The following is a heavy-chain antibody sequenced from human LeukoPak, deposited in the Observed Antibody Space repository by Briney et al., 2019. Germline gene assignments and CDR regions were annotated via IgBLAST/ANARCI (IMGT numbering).Heavy chain of an antibody. J-gene: IGHJ4*02. D-gene: IGHD5-12*01. CDR1: GFTFSSYA. CDR2: IGGSGGST. V-gene: IGHV3-23*01. Sequence: GGSLRLSCAASGFTFSSYAMSWVRQAPGKGLEWVSAIGGSGGSTYYADSVKGRFTISRDNSKNTLYLQMNSLRAEDTAVYYCAKDPRGYSGYDTLDYWGQGTLVTVSS. CDR3: AKDPRGYSGYDTLDY.